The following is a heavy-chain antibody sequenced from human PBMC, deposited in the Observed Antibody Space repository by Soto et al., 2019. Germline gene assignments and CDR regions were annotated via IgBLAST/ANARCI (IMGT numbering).Heavy chain of an antibody. J-gene: IGHJ4*02. Sequence: EVLLVESGGGLVQPGGSLRLSCAASSFTFSSYWMSWVRQAPGKGLEWVANIKEDGSEKYYLDSVRGRFTISRDNAENSLYLHIRSLSAEDTAVYYCARDKGEFFSGGSCFYRHWGQGTLVSVSS. CDR3: ARDKGEFFSGGSCFYRH. V-gene: IGHV3-7*05. CDR1: SFTFSSYW. D-gene: IGHD2-15*01. CDR2: IKEDGSEK.